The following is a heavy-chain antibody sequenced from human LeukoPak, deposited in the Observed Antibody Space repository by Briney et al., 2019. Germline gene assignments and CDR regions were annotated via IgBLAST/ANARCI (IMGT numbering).Heavy chain of an antibody. D-gene: IGHD5-24*01. CDR1: GFTVSSNY. V-gene: IGHV3-53*01. J-gene: IGHJ3*02. CDR2: IYSGGST. Sequence: GGSLRLSCAASGFTVSSNYMSWVRQAPGKGLEWVSVIYSGGSTYYADSVKGRFTISRDNSKNTLYLQMNSLRAEDTAVYYCAREYRAARDGWQQAFDIWGQGTMVTVSS. CDR3: AREYRAARDGWQQAFDI.